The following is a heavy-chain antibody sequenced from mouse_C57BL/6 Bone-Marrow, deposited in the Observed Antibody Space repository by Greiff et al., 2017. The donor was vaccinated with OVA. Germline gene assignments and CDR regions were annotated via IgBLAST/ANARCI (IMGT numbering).Heavy chain of an antibody. CDR1: GYTFTSYT. Sequence: QVQLKESGAELASPGASVRMSCQASGYTFTSYTMPWVKQRPGQGLEWIGYINPSSGYTKYNQKFKDKATLTADKSSSTAYMQLSSLTSEDSAVYYCARSPDVACFAYWGQGTLVTVSA. CDR3: ARSPDVACFAY. CDR2: INPSSGYT. J-gene: IGHJ3*01. V-gene: IGHV1-4*01.